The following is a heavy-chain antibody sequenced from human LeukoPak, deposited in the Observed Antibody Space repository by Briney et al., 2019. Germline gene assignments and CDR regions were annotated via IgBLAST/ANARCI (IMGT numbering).Heavy chain of an antibody. CDR1: GYTFSGHY. CDR3: ARDGLNEYVWGSYRYHDY. J-gene: IGHJ4*02. D-gene: IGHD3-16*02. CDR2: INPNSGGT. Sequence: GASVKISCKASGYTFSGHYIHWVRQAPGQGLEWMGWINPNSGGTNYAQMFQGRVTLTQDTSISTAYMELGRLRSDDTAVYYCARDGLNEYVWGSYRYHDYWGQGTLVTVSS. V-gene: IGHV1-2*02.